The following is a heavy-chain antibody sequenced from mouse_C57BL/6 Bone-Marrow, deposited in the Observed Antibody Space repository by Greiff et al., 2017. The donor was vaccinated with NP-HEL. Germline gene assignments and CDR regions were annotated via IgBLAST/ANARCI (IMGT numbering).Heavy chain of an antibody. D-gene: IGHD2-5*01. J-gene: IGHJ2*01. CDR1: GYTFTSYW. V-gene: IGHV1-69*01. CDR2: IDPSDSYT. Sequence: QVQLQQPGAELVMPGASVKLSCTASGYTFTSYWMHWVKQRPGQGLEWTGEIDPSDSYTNYNQKFKGKSTLTVDKSSSTAYMQLSSLTSEDSAVYYCARAYYSNYQYYFDYWGQGTTLTVSS. CDR3: ARAYYSNYQYYFDY.